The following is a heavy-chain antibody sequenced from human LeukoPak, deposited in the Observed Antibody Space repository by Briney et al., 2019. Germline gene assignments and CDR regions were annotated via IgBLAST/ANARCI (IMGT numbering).Heavy chain of an antibody. V-gene: IGHV3-30*18. D-gene: IGHD3-10*01. CDR1: GFTFSSYG. CDR2: ISYDGSNK. J-gene: IGHJ4*02. Sequence: GGSLRLSCAASGFTFSSYGMHWVRQAPGKGLEWVALISYDGSNKYYADSVKGRFTISRDNSKNTLYLQMNSLRAEDTAVFYCGEDLQDQRGLWGQGTLVTVSS. CDR3: GEDLQDQRGL.